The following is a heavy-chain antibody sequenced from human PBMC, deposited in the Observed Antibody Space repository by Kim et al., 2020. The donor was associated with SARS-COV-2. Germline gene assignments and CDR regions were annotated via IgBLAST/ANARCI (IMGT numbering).Heavy chain of an antibody. D-gene: IGHD6-6*01. V-gene: IGHV3-74*01. Sequence: GGSLRLSCAASGFAFDTYWIHWVRQVPGRGPVWLARINADGSSVGYADSVKGRFSVSRDNNRNRLYLQLDSLRGDDTAVYYCARDRIAARLADFWGQGTLVTVSS. CDR1: GFAFDTYW. CDR2: INADGSSV. CDR3: ARDRIAARLADF. J-gene: IGHJ4*02.